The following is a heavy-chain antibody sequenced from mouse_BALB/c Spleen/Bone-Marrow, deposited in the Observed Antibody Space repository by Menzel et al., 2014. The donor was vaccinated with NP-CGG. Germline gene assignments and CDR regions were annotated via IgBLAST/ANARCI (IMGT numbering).Heavy chain of an antibody. Sequence: VQLQQSGAELVKPGTSVKLSCKTSGYTFTSYWMHWVKQRPGQGLEWIGEIIPSNGRSNYNEKFKNKATLTVDKSSSTAYMRLSSLTSEDSAVYFCARTYGDSPYFYAMDYWGQGTSVTVSS. V-gene: IGHV1S81*02. J-gene: IGHJ4*01. CDR1: GYTFTSYW. CDR2: IIPSNGRS. D-gene: IGHD2-13*01. CDR3: ARTYGDSPYFYAMDY.